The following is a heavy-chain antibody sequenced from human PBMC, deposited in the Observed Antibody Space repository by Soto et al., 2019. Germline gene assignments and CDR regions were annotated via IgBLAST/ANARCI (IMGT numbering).Heavy chain of an antibody. CDR3: ALYFVGVEAAKRGLPEAFDI. D-gene: IGHD2-15*01. CDR1: GGSISSGGYY. J-gene: IGHJ3*02. Sequence: SETLSLTCTVSGGSISSGGYYWSWIRQHPGKGLEWIGYIYYSGSTYYNPSLKSRVTISVDTSKNQFSLKLSSVTAADTAVYYFALYFVGVEAAKRGLPEAFDIWGQGTMVTVSS. CDR2: IYYSGST. V-gene: IGHV4-31*03.